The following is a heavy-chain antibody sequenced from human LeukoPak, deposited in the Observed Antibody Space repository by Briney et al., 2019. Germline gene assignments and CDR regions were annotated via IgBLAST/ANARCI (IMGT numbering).Heavy chain of an antibody. CDR2: IYKSGFT. J-gene: IGHJ4*02. V-gene: IGHV4-59*11. Sequence: PSETLSLTCTVSDDSINRHHWNWLRQSPGKGLEWIGYIYKSGFTNYNHSLKNRVTMSLDTSKNRVSLKLTSVTAADTAVYYFARSGATSGWSYFFDIWGQGTLVTVSS. CDR3: ARSGATSGWSYFFDI. CDR1: DDSINRHH. D-gene: IGHD6-19*01.